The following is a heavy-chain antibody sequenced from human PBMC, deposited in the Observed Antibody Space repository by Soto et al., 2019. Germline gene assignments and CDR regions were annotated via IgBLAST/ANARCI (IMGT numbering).Heavy chain of an antibody. J-gene: IGHJ4*02. V-gene: IGHV1-18*04. CDR2: ISAYNGNT. D-gene: IGHD3-22*01. CDR1: GYTFTSYG. CDR3: ARVPNYYDSSGYYSDY. Sequence: ASVKVSCEASGYTFTSYGISWVRQAPGQGLEWMGWISAYNGNTNYEQKLQGRVTMTTDTSTSTAYMELRSLRSDDTAVYYCARVPNYYDSSGYYSDYWGQVTLVPVCS.